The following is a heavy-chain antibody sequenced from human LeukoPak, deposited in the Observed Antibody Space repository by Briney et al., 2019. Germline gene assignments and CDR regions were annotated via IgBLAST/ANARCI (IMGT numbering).Heavy chain of an antibody. CDR1: SYTFTTYG. CDR2: ISAKNGNT. J-gene: IGHJ3*02. V-gene: IGHV1-18*01. D-gene: IGHD3-22*01. Sequence: ASVKVSCKASSYTFTTYGITWVRQAPGQGLEWVGWISAKNGNTNYAQDFQGRVTLTRDTSTSAVSMELRRLRSDDTAVYYCARARPQNYDSSRYYSAAFDIWGQGTMVTVSS. CDR3: ARARPQNYDSSRYYSAAFDI.